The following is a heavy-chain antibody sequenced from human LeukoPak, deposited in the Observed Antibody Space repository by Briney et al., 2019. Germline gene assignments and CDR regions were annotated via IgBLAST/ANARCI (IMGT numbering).Heavy chain of an antibody. D-gene: IGHD3-22*01. J-gene: IGHJ4*02. CDR1: GFTFSSYA. CDR3: ARDRTNYYDSSGYIGTMDY. V-gene: IGHV3-30-3*01. CDR2: ISYDGSNK. Sequence: PGGSLRLSCAASGFTFSSYAMHWVRQAPGKGLEWVAVISYDGSNKYYAAPVKGRFTISRDNSKNTLYLQMNSLRAEDTAVYYCARDRTNYYDSSGYIGTMDYWGQGTLVTVSS.